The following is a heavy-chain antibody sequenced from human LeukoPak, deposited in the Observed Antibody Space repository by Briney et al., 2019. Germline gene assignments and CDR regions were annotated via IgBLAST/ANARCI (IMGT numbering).Heavy chain of an antibody. CDR2: INHSGST. J-gene: IGHJ6*03. V-gene: IGHV4-34*01. CDR1: GGSFSGYY. Sequence: PSETLSLTCAVYGGSFSGYYWSWIRQPPGKGLEWIGEINHSGSTNYNPSLKSRVTISVDTSKNQFSLKLSSVTAADTAVYYCARRGWRYYYYMDVWGKGTTVTISS. CDR3: ARRGWRYYYYMDV. D-gene: IGHD2-15*01.